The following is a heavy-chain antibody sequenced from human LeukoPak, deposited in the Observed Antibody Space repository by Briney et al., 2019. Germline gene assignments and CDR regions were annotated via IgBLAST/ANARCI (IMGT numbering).Heavy chain of an antibody. CDR3: AREHYYDSTAYLD. V-gene: IGHV4-38-2*02. D-gene: IGHD3-22*01. CDR1: GYSISSGYY. J-gene: IGHJ4*02. Sequence: PSETLSLTCTVSGYSISSGYYWGWIRQPPVKGLEWIGSIYHSGSTYYNPSLKSRVTISVDTSKNHFSLKLTSVTAADTAVYYCAREHYYDSTAYLDWGQGTLVSVSS. CDR2: IYHSGST.